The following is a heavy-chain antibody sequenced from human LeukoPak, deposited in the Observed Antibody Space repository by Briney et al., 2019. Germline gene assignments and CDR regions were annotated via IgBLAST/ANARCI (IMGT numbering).Heavy chain of an antibody. J-gene: IGHJ4*02. CDR2: TYYRSKWYN. CDR1: GDSVSSNSAA. Sequence: SQTLSLTCAISGDSVSSNSAAWNWIRQSPSRGLEWLGRTYYRSKWYNDYAASVKSRITIDPDTSKNQFSLQLSSLTPEDTAVYYCARVYRLEGNRVFDYWGQGTLVTVSS. D-gene: IGHD1-1*01. V-gene: IGHV6-1*01. CDR3: ARVYRLEGNRVFDY.